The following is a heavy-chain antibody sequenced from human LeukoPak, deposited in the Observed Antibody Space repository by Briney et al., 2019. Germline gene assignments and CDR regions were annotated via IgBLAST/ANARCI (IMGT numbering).Heavy chain of an antibody. CDR1: GYTLTELS. J-gene: IGHJ4*02. CDR2: MNPNSGNT. CDR3: ARNVRDTGTFDN. Sequence: ASVKVSCKVSGYTLTELSMHWVRQATGQGLEWMGWMNPNSGNTGYAQKFQGRVTMTRDTSISTAYMELSSLRSEDTAVYYCARNVRDTGTFDNWGQGTLVTVSS. V-gene: IGHV1-8*01. D-gene: IGHD5-18*01.